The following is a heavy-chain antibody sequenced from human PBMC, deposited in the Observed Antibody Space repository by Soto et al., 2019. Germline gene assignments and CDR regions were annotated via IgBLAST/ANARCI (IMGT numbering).Heavy chain of an antibody. D-gene: IGHD3-10*01. J-gene: IGHJ4*02. CDR2: INHSGST. CDR1: GGSFSGYY. Sequence: KSSETLSLTCAVYGGSFSGYYWSWIRQPPGKGLEWIGEINHSGSTNYNPSLKSRVAISVDTSKNQFSLKLSSVTAADTAVYYCARPKYYYGSGSYFTYWGQGTLVTVSS. CDR3: ARPKYYYGSGSYFTY. V-gene: IGHV4-34*01.